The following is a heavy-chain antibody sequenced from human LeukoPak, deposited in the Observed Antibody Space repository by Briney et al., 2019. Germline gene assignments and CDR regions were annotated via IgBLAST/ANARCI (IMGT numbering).Heavy chain of an antibody. CDR3: AKDIRGPYGSGSYYNNFQH. D-gene: IGHD3-10*01. CDR1: GFTFDDYT. V-gene: IGHV3-43*01. CDR2: ISWDGGST. Sequence: GGSLRLSCAASGFTFDDYTMHWVRQAPGKGLEWVSLISWDGGSTYYADSVKGRFTISRDNSKNSLYLQMNSLRTEDAALYYCAKDIRGPYGSGSYYNNFQHWGQGTLVTVSS. J-gene: IGHJ1*01.